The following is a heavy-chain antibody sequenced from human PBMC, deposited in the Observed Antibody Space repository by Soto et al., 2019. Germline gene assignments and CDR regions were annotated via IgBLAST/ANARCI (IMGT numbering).Heavy chain of an antibody. D-gene: IGHD2-21*01. CDR3: ARGDPWPGDYYYYMDV. CDR1: GGSISSYY. V-gene: IGHV4-59*01. CDR2: IYYSGST. J-gene: IGHJ6*03. Sequence: SETLSLTCTVSGGSISSYYWSWIRQPPGKGLEWIGYIYYSGSTNYNPSLKSRVTISVDTSKNQFSLKLSSVTAADTAVYYCARGDPWPGDYYYYMDVWGKGTTVTVSS.